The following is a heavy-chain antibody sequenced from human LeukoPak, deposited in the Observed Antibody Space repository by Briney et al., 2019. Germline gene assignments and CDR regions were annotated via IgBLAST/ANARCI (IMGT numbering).Heavy chain of an antibody. J-gene: IGHJ3*02. CDR2: ISSSSSYI. V-gene: IGHV3-21*01. CDR1: GFTFSSYS. Sequence: GGSLRLSCAASGFTFSSYSMNWVRQAPGKGLEWVSSISSSSSYIYYADSVKGRFTISRDNSKNTLYLQMNSLRAEDTAVYYCARDKGPAVADAFDIWGQGTMVTVSS. CDR3: ARDKGPAVADAFDI.